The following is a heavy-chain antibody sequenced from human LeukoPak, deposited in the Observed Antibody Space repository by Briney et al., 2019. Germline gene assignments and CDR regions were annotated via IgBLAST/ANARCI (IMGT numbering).Heavy chain of an antibody. Sequence: GTSLRLSCAACGFTFSSYGMHWVRQAPGKGLEWVALIWYDGSNKYYADSVKGRFTISRDNSKNTLYLQMNSLRAEDTAVYYCARGHSYGYHYYYYGMDVWGQGTTVTVSS. V-gene: IGHV3-33*01. CDR2: IWYDGSNK. J-gene: IGHJ6*02. CDR3: ARGHSYGYHYYYYGMDV. D-gene: IGHD5-18*01. CDR1: GFTFSSYG.